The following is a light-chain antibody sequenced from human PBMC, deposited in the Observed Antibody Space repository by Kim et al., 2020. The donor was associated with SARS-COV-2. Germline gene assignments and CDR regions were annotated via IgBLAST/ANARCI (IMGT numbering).Light chain of an antibody. CDR2: EVT. Sequence: GQSSTTSCTGTRDDIGVYNYVSWYQQYPGRAPQLMIYEVTKRPSGVPDRFSGSKSGNTASLTVSGLQADDEADYYCCSYAGNNNLVFGGGTQLTVL. V-gene: IGLV2-8*01. CDR1: RDDIGVYNY. J-gene: IGLJ3*02. CDR3: CSYAGNNNLV.